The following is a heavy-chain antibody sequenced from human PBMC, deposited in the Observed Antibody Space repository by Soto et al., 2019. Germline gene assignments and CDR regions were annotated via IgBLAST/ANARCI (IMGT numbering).Heavy chain of an antibody. D-gene: IGHD2-2*01. CDR1: GFTFSSYA. Sequence: GGSLRRSCAASGFTFSSYAMSWVRQAPGKGLEWVSVISGSGGSTDYADSVKGRFTMYRDNSMNTLYLQMNSLRAEDTAVYYCATVVPAALFYYGMDVWGQGTTVTVSS. J-gene: IGHJ6*02. V-gene: IGHV3-23*01. CDR3: ATVVPAALFYYGMDV. CDR2: ISGSGGST.